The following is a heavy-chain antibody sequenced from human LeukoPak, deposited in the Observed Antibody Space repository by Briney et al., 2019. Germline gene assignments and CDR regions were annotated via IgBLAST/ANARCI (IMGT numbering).Heavy chain of an antibody. CDR3: GRDQTPFY. D-gene: IGHD2-15*01. CDR2: IKHDGSED. CDR1: GFTFSSYW. V-gene: IGHV3-7*01. J-gene: IGHJ4*02. Sequence: GGSLKLSCAASGFTFSSYWMTWVRQAPGKGLEWVATIKHDGSEDYYLDSVKGRFTISRDNVKSSMWLQMSSLRAEDTAVYYCGRDQTPFYWSQGSLVTVSS.